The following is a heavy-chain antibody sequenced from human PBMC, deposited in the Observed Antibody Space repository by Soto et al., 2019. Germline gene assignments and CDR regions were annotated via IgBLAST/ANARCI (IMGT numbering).Heavy chain of an antibody. CDR3: ARDVSPGSSSLYLDAFDI. D-gene: IGHD6-13*01. V-gene: IGHV3-7*05. CDR1: GFTLSAYW. J-gene: IGHJ3*02. CDR2: INRDGSKK. Sequence: EVQLEESGGDLVQPGGSLRLSCAASGFTLSAYWMTWVRQAPGKGLEWVANINRDGSKKSYLDSVRGRFTISRDNVGNSLYLQMASLRADDTALYHCARDVSPGSSSLYLDAFDIWGQGTMVTVSS.